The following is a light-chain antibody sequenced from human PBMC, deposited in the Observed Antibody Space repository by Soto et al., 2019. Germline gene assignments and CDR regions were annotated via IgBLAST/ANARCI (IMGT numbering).Light chain of an antibody. Sequence: EIVYTPSPATLSLSPGERATLSCRASQSVSSYLAWYQQKPGQAPRLLIYDASNRATGIPARFSGSGSGTDFTLTISSLEPEDFAVYYCQKRSNWPPWTFGQGTKVDIK. CDR3: QKRSNWPPWT. CDR2: DAS. CDR1: QSVSSY. J-gene: IGKJ1*01. V-gene: IGKV3-11*01.